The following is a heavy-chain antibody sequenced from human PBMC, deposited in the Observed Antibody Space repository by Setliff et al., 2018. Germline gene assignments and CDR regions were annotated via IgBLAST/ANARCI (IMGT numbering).Heavy chain of an antibody. CDR1: GYTFTSYA. CDR3: ARVRKGYSGYDFGDY. CDR2: INAGNGNT. Sequence: ASVKVSCKASGYTFTSYAMHWVRQAPGQRLEWMGWINAGNGNTRYSQKFQGRVTITRDTSASTAYMELSSLRSEDTAVYYCARVRKGYSGYDFGDYWGQGTLVTVSS. J-gene: IGHJ4*02. D-gene: IGHD5-12*01. V-gene: IGHV1-3*01.